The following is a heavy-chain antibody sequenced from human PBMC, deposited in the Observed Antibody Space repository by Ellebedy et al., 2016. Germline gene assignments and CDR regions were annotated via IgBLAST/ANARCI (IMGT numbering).Heavy chain of an antibody. CDR1: GGTFSRHA. V-gene: IGHV1-2*02. J-gene: IGHJ3*02. CDR3: ARGGRGIRAFDI. D-gene: IGHD3-16*01. Sequence: ASVKVSCKASGGTFSRHAFNWVRQAPGQGLEWMGWINPNSGGTNYAQKFQGRVTMTRDTSISTAYLELSRLRSDDTAVYYCARGGRGIRAFDIWGQGTMVTVSS. CDR2: INPNSGGT.